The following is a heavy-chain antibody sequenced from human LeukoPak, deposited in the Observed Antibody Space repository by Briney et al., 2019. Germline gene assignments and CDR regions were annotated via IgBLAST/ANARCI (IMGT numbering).Heavy chain of an antibody. V-gene: IGHV4-61*02. D-gene: IGHD3-22*01. Sequence: SETLSLTCTVSGGSISSGSYYGSWIQQPAGKGLEWIGRIYTSGITNYNPSLKSRVTISVDTSKNQFSLKLSSVTAADTAVYYCARARYYDSSGYYSNDAFDIWGQGTMVTVSS. CDR2: IYTSGIT. CDR1: GGSISSGSYY. J-gene: IGHJ3*02. CDR3: ARARYYDSSGYYSNDAFDI.